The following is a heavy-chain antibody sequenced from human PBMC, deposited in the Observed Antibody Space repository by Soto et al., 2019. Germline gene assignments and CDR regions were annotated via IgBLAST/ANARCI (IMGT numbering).Heavy chain of an antibody. Sequence: GASVKVSCKASGDTFTSYGISWVRQAPGQGLEWMGWISAYNGNTNYAQKLQGRVTMTTDTSTSTAYMELRSLRSDDTAVYYCARHDSSGYYYYFDYWGQGTLVTVSS. V-gene: IGHV1-18*01. D-gene: IGHD3-22*01. CDR3: ARHDSSGYYYYFDY. CDR2: ISAYNGNT. CDR1: GDTFTSYG. J-gene: IGHJ4*02.